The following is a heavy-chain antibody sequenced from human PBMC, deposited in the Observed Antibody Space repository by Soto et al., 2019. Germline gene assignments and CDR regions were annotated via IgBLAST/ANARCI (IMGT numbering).Heavy chain of an antibody. J-gene: IGHJ4*02. D-gene: IGHD3-3*01. Sequence: PSETLSLTCTVSGGSISSYYWSWIRQPPGKGLEWIGYIYYSGSTNYNPSLKSRVTISVDTSKNQFSLKLSSVTAADTAVYYCARGGFLEWLSLPHYFDYWGQGTLVTVSS. CDR1: GGSISSYY. CDR3: ARGGFLEWLSLPHYFDY. V-gene: IGHV4-59*01. CDR2: IYYSGST.